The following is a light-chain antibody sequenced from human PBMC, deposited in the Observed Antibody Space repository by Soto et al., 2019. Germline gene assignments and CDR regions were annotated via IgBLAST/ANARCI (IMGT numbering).Light chain of an antibody. J-gene: IGLJ1*01. CDR2: DVS. CDR1: SSDVGGYNY. V-gene: IGLV2-14*03. CDR3: SSYTTSNTRQIV. Sequence: QSAVTQPASVSGSPGQSITISCTGTSSDVGGYNYVSWYQHHPGKAPKLLIYDVSNRPSGVSNRSSGSKSDNTASLTISGLQPEDEADYYCSSYTTSNTRQIVFGTGTKLTVL.